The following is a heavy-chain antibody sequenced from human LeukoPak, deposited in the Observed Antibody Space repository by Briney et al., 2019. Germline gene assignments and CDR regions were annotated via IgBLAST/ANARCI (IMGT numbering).Heavy chain of an antibody. J-gene: IGHJ4*02. D-gene: IGHD2-21*02. CDR3: ARAQTYGDSRLLLDY. V-gene: IGHV3-20*04. Sequence: GGSLRLSCAASGFTFGNYGMSWVRQAPGKGLEWVSGINWNGGGTGYADSVEGRFTISRDNAKNSQYLQMNSLRVEDTALYYCARAQTYGDSRLLLDYWGQGTLVTVSS. CDR1: GFTFGNYG. CDR2: INWNGGGT.